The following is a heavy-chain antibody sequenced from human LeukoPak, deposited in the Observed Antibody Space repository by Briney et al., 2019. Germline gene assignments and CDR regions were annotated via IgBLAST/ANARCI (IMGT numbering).Heavy chain of an antibody. J-gene: IGHJ5*02. CDR1: GFTFSGSA. Sequence: GGSLRLSCAASGFTFSGSAMHWVRQASGKGLEWVGRVRSKANSYATAYAASVKGRFTISRDDSKNTAYLQMNSLKTEDTAVYYCTLQDIVLMVYANHWGQGTLVTVSS. CDR2: VRSKANSYAT. CDR3: TLQDIVLMVYANH. D-gene: IGHD2-8*01. V-gene: IGHV3-73*01.